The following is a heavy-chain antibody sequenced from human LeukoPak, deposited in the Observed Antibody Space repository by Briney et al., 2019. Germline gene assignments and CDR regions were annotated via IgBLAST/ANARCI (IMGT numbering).Heavy chain of an antibody. J-gene: IGHJ4*02. CDR3: ARGLHYYDSSGYHSPFDC. CDR2: INHSGST. V-gene: IGHV4-34*01. Sequence: PSETLSLTCAVYGGSFSGYYWSWIRQPPGKGLEWIGEINHSGSTNYNPSLKSRVTISVDTSKNQFSLKLSSVTAADTAVYYCARGLHYYDSSGYHSPFDCWGQGTLVTVSS. CDR1: GGSFSGYY. D-gene: IGHD3-22*01.